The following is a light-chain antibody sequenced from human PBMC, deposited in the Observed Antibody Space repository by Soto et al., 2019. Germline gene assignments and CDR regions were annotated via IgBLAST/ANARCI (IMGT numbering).Light chain of an antibody. V-gene: IGKV3-20*01. Sequence: DIVLTQSPGTLSLSPGERATLSCRASQSVSSSSLAWYQQQPGQAPRVLLYGASSRATGVPDRFTGSGPGTDFTLTVSRVGPEDFAVYYCQQYGSSPRTFGEGTKVEIK. CDR2: GAS. J-gene: IGKJ1*01. CDR3: QQYGSSPRT. CDR1: QSVSSSS.